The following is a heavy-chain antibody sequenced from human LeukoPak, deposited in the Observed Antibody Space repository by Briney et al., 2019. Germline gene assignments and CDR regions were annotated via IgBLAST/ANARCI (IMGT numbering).Heavy chain of an antibody. J-gene: IGHJ4*02. CDR2: IQHDGSGQ. CDR3: ARVVTAISY. CDR1: GFMFSSYG. D-gene: IGHD2-21*02. Sequence: GGSLRLACTASGFMFSSYGMHWVRQAPGKGLDWMAYIQHDGSGQFYADSVKGRFTISRDNSKNTLYLQMNSLRAEDTAVYYCARVVTAISYWGQGTLVTVSS. V-gene: IGHV3-30*02.